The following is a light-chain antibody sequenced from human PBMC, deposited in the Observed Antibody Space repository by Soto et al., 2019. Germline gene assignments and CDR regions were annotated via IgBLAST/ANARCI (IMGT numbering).Light chain of an antibody. CDR2: GTS. CDR1: QSVSSSY. J-gene: IGKJ1*01. CDR3: QQYGSSRWT. V-gene: IGKV3-20*01. Sequence: EIVLTQSPGTLSLSPGERATLSCRASQSVSSSYLAWYQQKPGQAPRLLMYGTSNRATGIPDRFSGSGSGTDFTLTISILEPEDIAVYYCQQYGSSRWTLGQGTKVEIK.